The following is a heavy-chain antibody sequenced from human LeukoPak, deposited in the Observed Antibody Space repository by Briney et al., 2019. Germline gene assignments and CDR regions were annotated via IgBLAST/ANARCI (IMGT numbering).Heavy chain of an antibody. Sequence: SETLSLTCTVSGGSISSSSYYWGWIRQPPGKGLEWIGSIYYSGSTYYNPSLKSRVTISVDTSKNQFSLKLSSVTAADTAVYYCARQWSGYPGYFDYWGQGTLVTVSS. CDR3: ARQWSGYPGYFDY. CDR2: IYYSGST. V-gene: IGHV4-39*01. D-gene: IGHD3-3*01. J-gene: IGHJ4*02. CDR1: GGSISSSSYY.